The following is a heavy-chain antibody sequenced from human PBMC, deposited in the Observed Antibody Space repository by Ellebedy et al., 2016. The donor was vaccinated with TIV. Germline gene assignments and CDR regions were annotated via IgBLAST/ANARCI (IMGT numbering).Heavy chain of an antibody. Sequence: GESLKISCVASGFTFSRYWMHWVRQAPEKGLEWVSHIHNDGSSTTYADSVKGRFTISRDNAKNTVYLQMSSLRVEDTAVYYCAGDGITVAGTNPFDLWGQGTLVTVSS. V-gene: IGHV3-74*01. CDR2: IHNDGSST. J-gene: IGHJ4*02. D-gene: IGHD6-19*01. CDR1: GFTFSRYW. CDR3: AGDGITVAGTNPFDL.